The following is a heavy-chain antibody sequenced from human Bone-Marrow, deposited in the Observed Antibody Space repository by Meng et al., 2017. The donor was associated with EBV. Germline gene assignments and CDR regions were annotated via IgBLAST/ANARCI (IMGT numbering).Heavy chain of an antibody. CDR3: ARILGGPGSPSDY. CDR2: IYYSGST. J-gene: IGHJ4*02. V-gene: IGHV4-61*01. CDR1: GGSVSSGYYY. Sequence: QVQLQESGPGLVKPSETLSLTGTVPGGSVSSGYYYWSWIRQPPGKGLEWIGYIYYSGSTNYNPSLKSRVTISMDTSKNQFSLKLTSVTAADTAVYFCARILGGPGSPSDYWGQGTLVTVAS. D-gene: IGHD3-16*01.